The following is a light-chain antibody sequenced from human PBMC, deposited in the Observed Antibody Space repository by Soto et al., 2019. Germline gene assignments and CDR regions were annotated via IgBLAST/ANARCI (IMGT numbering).Light chain of an antibody. Sequence: QSVLTQPASVSGSPGQSITISCTGTSSDVGGHNSVSWYQQHPGKAPKLMIYNSYQRPSGVPDRFSGSKSGTSASLAISGLQSEDEADYYCAAWDASLNGYVFGAGTKVTVL. CDR3: AAWDASLNGYV. V-gene: IGLV2-14*01. CDR1: SSDVGGHNS. CDR2: NSY. J-gene: IGLJ1*01.